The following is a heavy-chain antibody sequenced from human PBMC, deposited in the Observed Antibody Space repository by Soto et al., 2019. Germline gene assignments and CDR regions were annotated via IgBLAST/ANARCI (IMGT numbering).Heavy chain of an antibody. Sequence: SETLSLTCGVYNGSFSDYFWNWIRQPPGKGLEWIGEIKESGFATYNPSLKRRVTMSVDTANNQFSLKVTSVTAADTAVYYCARGKSSGPLYYFDAWGQGTLVTVSS. CDR1: NGSFSDYF. V-gene: IGHV4-34*01. CDR3: ARGKSSGPLYYFDA. J-gene: IGHJ4*02. D-gene: IGHD6-19*01. CDR2: IKESGFA.